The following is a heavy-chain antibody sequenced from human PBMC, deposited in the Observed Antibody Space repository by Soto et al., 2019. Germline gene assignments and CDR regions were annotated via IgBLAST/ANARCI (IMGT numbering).Heavy chain of an antibody. Sequence: QVQLEQSEAEVKKPGASVKVSCKASGYTFTSYGISWVRQAPGQGLEWMGWISANNGNTNYAQKLQGRVTMTTDTSTSTAYKELRSLRSDDTAVYYCARDYADYFLFTLHYWGQGTLVTVSS. J-gene: IGHJ4*02. CDR1: GYTFTSYG. V-gene: IGHV1-18*01. CDR3: ARDYADYFLFTLHY. D-gene: IGHD4-17*01. CDR2: ISANNGNT.